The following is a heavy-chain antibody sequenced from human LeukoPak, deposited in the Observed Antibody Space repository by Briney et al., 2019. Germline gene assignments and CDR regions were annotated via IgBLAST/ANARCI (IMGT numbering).Heavy chain of an antibody. CDR2: ISWNSGSI. Sequence: GRSLRLSCAASGFTFDDYAMHWVRQAPGKGLEWVSGISWNSGSIGYADSVKGRFTISRDNSKNTLYLQVNSLRAEDTAVYYCAKDDPFSSPDYWGQGTLVTASS. CDR3: AKDDPFSSPDY. D-gene: IGHD6-13*01. V-gene: IGHV3-9*01. J-gene: IGHJ4*02. CDR1: GFTFDDYA.